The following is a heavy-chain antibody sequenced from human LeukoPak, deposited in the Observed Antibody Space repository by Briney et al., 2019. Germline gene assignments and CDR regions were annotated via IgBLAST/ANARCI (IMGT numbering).Heavy chain of an antibody. Sequence: GESLKISCKGSGYSFTSYWIGWVRQMPGKGLEWMGIIYPGDSDTRYSPSFQGQVTISADKSISTAYLQWSSLKASDTARYYCAXLEGAGYKESYFEYWGQGTLVTGSS. CDR1: GYSFTSYW. CDR3: AXLEGAGYKESYFEY. CDR2: IYPGDSDT. D-gene: IGHD5-24*01. J-gene: IGHJ4*02. V-gene: IGHV5-51*01.